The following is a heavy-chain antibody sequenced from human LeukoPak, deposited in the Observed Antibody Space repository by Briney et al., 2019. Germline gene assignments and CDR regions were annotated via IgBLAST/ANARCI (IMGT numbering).Heavy chain of an antibody. Sequence: SQTLSLTCTVSGDSISSGSYYWSWTRQPAGKGLEWIGRTHTSGSTNYNPSLKSRVTMSVDTSKNQFSLKLSSVTAADTAVYYCARDSYIYSGNYRLDYWGQGTLVTVSS. V-gene: IGHV4-61*02. D-gene: IGHD1-26*01. J-gene: IGHJ4*02. CDR3: ARDSYIYSGNYRLDY. CDR2: THTSGST. CDR1: GDSISSGSYY.